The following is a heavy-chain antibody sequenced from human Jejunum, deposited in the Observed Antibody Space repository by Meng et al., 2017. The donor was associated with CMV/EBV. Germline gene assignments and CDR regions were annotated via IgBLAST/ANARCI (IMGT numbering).Heavy chain of an antibody. Sequence: VSGGSVTSRTHCWGWIRQPPGKGLEWIGRICYSGTTHQNASLQSRVTMSVDTSKNQVSLKLSSVTAADTAVYYCARHEVGDPDFDFWGQGILVTVSS. CDR2: ICYSGTT. CDR1: GGSVTSRTHC. D-gene: IGHD3-16*01. V-gene: IGHV4-39*01. CDR3: ARHEVGDPDFDF. J-gene: IGHJ4*02.